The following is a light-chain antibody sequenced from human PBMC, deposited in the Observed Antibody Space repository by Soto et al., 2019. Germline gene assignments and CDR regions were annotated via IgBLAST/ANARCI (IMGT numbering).Light chain of an antibody. J-gene: IGKJ5*01. Sequence: EIVMTQSPATLSVSPGERGNLSCRASQNIRTNLAWYQQKPGQAPRLLIYDASNRATGIPARFSGSGSGTDFTLTISSLEPEDFAVYYCQQRLNWQVTFGQGTRLEIK. CDR3: QQRLNWQVT. V-gene: IGKV3D-11*02. CDR1: QNIRTN. CDR2: DAS.